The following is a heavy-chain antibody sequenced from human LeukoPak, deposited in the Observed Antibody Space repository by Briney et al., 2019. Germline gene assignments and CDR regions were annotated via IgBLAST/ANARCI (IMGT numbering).Heavy chain of an antibody. CDR2: INWNGGST. CDR1: GFTFDDYG. V-gene: IGHV3-20*04. CDR3: ARNGAAGTAYYFDY. Sequence: GGPLRLSCAASGFTFDDYGMSWVRQAPGKGLEWVSGINWNGGSTGYADSVKGRFTISRDNAKNSLYLQMNSLRAEDTALYYCARNGAAGTAYYFDYWGQGTLVTVSS. J-gene: IGHJ4*02. D-gene: IGHD6-13*01.